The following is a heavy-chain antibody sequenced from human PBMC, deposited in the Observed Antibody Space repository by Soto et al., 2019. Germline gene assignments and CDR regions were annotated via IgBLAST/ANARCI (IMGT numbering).Heavy chain of an antibody. CDR2: VKQDGSEK. J-gene: IGHJ6*02. CDR3: ARDSDYGEDYYYGLDV. Sequence: GGSLRLSCVASGFIFSNYWMSWVRQAPGKGLEWVANVKQDGSEKYYVDSVKGRFTISRDNAKNSLYLQMNSLRAEDTAVYYCARDSDYGEDYYYGLDVWGQGSTVTV. V-gene: IGHV3-7*01. D-gene: IGHD4-17*01. CDR1: GFIFSNYW.